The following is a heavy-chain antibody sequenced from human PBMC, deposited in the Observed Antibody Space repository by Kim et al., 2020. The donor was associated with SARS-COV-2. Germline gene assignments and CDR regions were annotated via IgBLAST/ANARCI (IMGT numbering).Heavy chain of an antibody. V-gene: IGHV1-3*01. Sequence: ASVKVSCKASGYTFTSYAMHWVRQAPGQRLEWMGWINAGNGNTKYSQKFQGRVTITRDTSASTAYMELSSLRSEDTAVYYCARRNMVRGPLDYYYYGMDVWGQGTTVTVSS. CDR3: ARRNMVRGPLDYYYYGMDV. D-gene: IGHD3-10*01. J-gene: IGHJ6*02. CDR2: INAGNGNT. CDR1: GYTFTSYA.